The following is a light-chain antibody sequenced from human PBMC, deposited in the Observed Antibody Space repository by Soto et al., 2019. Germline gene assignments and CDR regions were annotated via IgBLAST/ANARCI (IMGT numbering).Light chain of an antibody. CDR2: DAS. J-gene: IGKJ2*03. CDR3: QQGFSTPQS. Sequence: DIQMTQSPSSLSAFVGDRVTITCRASRSIGDYLHWYQHQPGRAPRLLIDDASILQSGVPSRFSGSGSGTHFTLTIRGLQPEDSATYYCQQGFSTPQSVGQGTKVDIK. CDR1: RSIGDY. V-gene: IGKV1-39*01.